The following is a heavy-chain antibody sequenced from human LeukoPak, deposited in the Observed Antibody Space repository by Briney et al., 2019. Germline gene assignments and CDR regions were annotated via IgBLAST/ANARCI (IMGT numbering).Heavy chain of an antibody. J-gene: IGHJ6*04. CDR3: ASFVLLRFGEPRNGMDV. CDR1: GFTFSSYE. Sequence: PGGSLRLSCAASGFTFSSYEMNWVRQAPGKGLEWVSYISSSGSTIYYADSVKGRFTISRDNAKNSLYLQMNSLRAEDTAVYYCASFVLLRFGEPRNGMDVWGKGTTVTVSS. CDR2: ISSSGSTI. V-gene: IGHV3-48*03. D-gene: IGHD3-10*01.